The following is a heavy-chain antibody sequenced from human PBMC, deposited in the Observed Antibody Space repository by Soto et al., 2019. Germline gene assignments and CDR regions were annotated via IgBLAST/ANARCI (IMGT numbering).Heavy chain of an antibody. CDR1: GFTFSDYY. V-gene: IGHV3-11*06. CDR3: ARAYCSGGSCYSSWYFDL. D-gene: IGHD2-15*01. CDR2: ISSSSSYT. Sequence: QVQLVESGGGLVKPGGSLRLSCAASGFTFSDYYMSWIRQAPGKGLEWVSYISSSSSYTNYADSVKGRFSISRDNAKNSLYLQMNSLRAEDTAVYYCARAYCSGGSCYSSWYFDLWGRGTLVTVSS. J-gene: IGHJ2*01.